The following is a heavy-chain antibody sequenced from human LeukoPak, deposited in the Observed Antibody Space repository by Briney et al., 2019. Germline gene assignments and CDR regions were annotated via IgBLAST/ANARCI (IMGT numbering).Heavy chain of an antibody. D-gene: IGHD6-13*01. CDR1: GGSISSYY. J-gene: IGHJ4*02. CDR2: IYCSGST. Sequence: SETLSLTCTVSGGSISSYYWSWIPQPPGKGLEWIGYIYCSGSTNYNPSLKRRVTISVDTSKTQLSLKLSSVTAADTAVYYCARTDLNGYSSSWYFDYWGQGTLVTVSS. V-gene: IGHV4-59*01. CDR3: ARTDLNGYSSSWYFDY.